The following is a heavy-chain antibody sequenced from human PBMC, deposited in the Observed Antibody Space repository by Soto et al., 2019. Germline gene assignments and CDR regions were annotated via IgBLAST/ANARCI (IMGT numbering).Heavy chain of an antibody. J-gene: IGHJ4*02. CDR2: VVPIYRTA. D-gene: IGHD6-13*01. Sequence: QGQLVRSGAEVKKPGPSVKVSCKASGGTFSSYRINWVRQAPGHGLEWGGGVVPIYRTADYAQKFQGRVTITADESARTSYMALRSLKSQDTAVYYCVRDSGAKLSSSWGQGTLVTVSS. V-gene: IGHV1-69*01. CDR1: GGTFSSYR. CDR3: VRDSGAKLSSS.